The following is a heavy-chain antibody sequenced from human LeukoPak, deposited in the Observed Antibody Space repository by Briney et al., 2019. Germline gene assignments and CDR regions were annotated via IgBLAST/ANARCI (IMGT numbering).Heavy chain of an antibody. J-gene: IGHJ6*02. V-gene: IGHV1-18*01. D-gene: IGHD2-2*01. CDR1: GYTFTSYG. CDR3: ARDSPDGSIVVVPAANGPGYYYGMDV. CDR2: ISAYNGNT. Sequence: ASVKVSCKASGYTFTSYGISWVRRAPGQGLECMGWISAYNGNTNYAQKLQGRVTMTTDTSTSTAYMELRSLRSDDTAVYYCARDSPDGSIVVVPAANGPGYYYGMDVWGQGTTVTVSS.